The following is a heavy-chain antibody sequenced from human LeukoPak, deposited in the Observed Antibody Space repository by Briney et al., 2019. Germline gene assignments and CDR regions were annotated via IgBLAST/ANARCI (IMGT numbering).Heavy chain of an antibody. D-gene: IGHD2-2*02. J-gene: IGHJ4*02. CDR2: IYYSGST. Sequence: SETLSLTCTVSGGSISSSSYSWGWIRQPPGKGLEWIGSIYYSGSTYYNPSLKSRVTISVDTSKNQFSLKLSSVTAADTAVYYCARHRAEDCSSTSCYTGGLYYFDYWGQGTLVTVSS. V-gene: IGHV4-39*01. CDR3: ARHRAEDCSSTSCYTGGLYYFDY. CDR1: GGSISSSSYS.